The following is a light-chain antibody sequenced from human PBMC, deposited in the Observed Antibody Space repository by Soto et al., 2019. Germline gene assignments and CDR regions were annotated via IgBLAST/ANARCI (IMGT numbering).Light chain of an antibody. J-gene: IGKJ2*01. V-gene: IGKV1-6*01. CDR1: QDIGND. Sequence: AIQMTQSPSSLSASVGDRVTMTCRASQDIGNDLAWYQQRPGKAPKLLIYAASRLQSGVPSRFSGSGSGTDFTLTITSLRTEDFATFYCLQDYNYPYTFGQGTKVEI. CDR3: LQDYNYPYT. CDR2: AAS.